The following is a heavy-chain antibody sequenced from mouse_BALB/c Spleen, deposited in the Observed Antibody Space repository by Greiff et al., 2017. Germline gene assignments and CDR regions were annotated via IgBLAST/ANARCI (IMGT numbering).Heavy chain of an antibody. J-gene: IGHJ2*01. CDR2: ISSGGGST. V-gene: IGHV5-12-1*01. CDR3: ARQDGSSYDDYYFDY. D-gene: IGHD1-1*01. CDR1: GFAFSSYD. Sequence: EVKLVESGGGLVKPGGSLKLSCAASGFAFSSYDMSWVRQTPEKRLEWVAYISSGGGSTYYPDTVKGRFTISRDNAKNTLYLQMSSLKSEDTAMYYCARQDGSSYDDYYFDYWGQGTTLTVSS.